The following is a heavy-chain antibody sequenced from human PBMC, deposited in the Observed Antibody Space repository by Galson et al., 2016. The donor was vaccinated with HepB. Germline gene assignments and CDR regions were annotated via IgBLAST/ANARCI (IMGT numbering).Heavy chain of an antibody. D-gene: IGHD6-13*01. CDR2: IKKDGSEK. Sequence: SLRLSCATSGFTFYEYWMTWVRQAPGKGLEWVANIKKDGSEKFYLDSVKGRFTVSRDDAEKSVYLQLDSLRVEDTAVYYCARETSLYRSSWSTYWYLDLWGRGTLVTVSS. CDR1: GFTFYEYW. J-gene: IGHJ2*01. CDR3: ARETSLYRSSWSTYWYLDL. V-gene: IGHV3-7*03.